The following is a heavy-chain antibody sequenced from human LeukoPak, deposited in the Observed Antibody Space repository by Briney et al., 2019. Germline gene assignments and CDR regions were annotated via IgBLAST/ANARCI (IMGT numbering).Heavy chain of an antibody. CDR1: GFTVSSNY. J-gene: IGHJ4*02. CDR2: IYSGGST. V-gene: IGHV3-66*01. Sequence: PGGSLRLSRAASGFTVSSNYMSWVRQAPGKGLEWVSVIYSGGSTYYADSVKDRFTISRDNSKNTLYLQMNSLRAEDTAVYYCARGPRQLIDYWGQGTLVTVSS. D-gene: IGHD1-1*01. CDR3: ARGPRQLIDY.